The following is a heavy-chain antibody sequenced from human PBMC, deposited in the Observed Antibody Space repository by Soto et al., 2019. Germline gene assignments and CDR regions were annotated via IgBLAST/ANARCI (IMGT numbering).Heavy chain of an antibody. V-gene: IGHV4-34*01. CDR1: GGSCSGYY. Sequence: QVQLQQWGAGLLKPSETLSLTCAVYGGSCSGYYWSWILQPPGKGLDWIGEINHDGSTNYNPYLRDQVTLSVDTSKNQFSLKLSSVTAADTAVYYCARGLRQVDIVVVVAATPQYYFDYWGQGNLVPVSS. CDR2: INHDGST. J-gene: IGHJ4*02. CDR3: ARGLRQVDIVVVVAATPQYYFDY. D-gene: IGHD2-15*01.